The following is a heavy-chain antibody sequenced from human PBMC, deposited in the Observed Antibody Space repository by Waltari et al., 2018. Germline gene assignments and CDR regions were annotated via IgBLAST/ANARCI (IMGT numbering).Heavy chain of an antibody. CDR2: IYYSGST. CDR1: GGSISSYY. D-gene: IGHD2-15*01. V-gene: IGHV4-59*01. Sequence: QVQLQESGPGLVKPSETLSLTCTVSGGSISSYYWSWIRQPPGKGLEWIGYIYYSGSTNYNPSLKSRVTISVDTSKNQFSLKLSSVTAADTAVYYCARVRERGCSGGSCYEFDYWGQGTLVTVSS. CDR3: ARVRERGCSGGSCYEFDY. J-gene: IGHJ4*02.